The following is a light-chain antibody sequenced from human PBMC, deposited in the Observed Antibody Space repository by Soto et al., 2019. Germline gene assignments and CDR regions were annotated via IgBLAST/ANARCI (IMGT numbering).Light chain of an antibody. CDR1: QSVSNY. Sequence: EIVLTQSPATLSLSPGERATHSCRASQSVSNYLGWYQQRPGQAPRLLIYDASERATGIPARFSGSGSGTDFTLTINSLEPEDFAVYYCQHRYNWPPAFGQGTRLEIK. V-gene: IGKV3-11*01. J-gene: IGKJ5*01. CDR3: QHRYNWPPA. CDR2: DAS.